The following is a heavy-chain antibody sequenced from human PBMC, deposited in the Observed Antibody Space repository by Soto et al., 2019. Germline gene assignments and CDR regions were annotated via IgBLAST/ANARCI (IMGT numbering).Heavy chain of an antibody. V-gene: IGHV3-74*01. CDR3: ASDYVFRYFGWLRSGGSWFSP. D-gene: IGHD3-9*01. CDR1: GFTFSSYW. CDR2: INSDGSST. J-gene: IGHJ5*02. Sequence: SLRLSCAASGFTFSSYWMHWVRQAPGKGLVWVSRINSDGSSTSYADSVKGRFTISRDNAKNTLYLQVNSLKAEDTAVYYCASDYVFRYFGWLRSGGSWFSPGGKGNLVTVDS.